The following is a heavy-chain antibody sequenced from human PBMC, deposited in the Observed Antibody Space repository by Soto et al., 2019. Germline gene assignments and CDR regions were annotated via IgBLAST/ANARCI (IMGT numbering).Heavy chain of an antibody. CDR2: IGPKSGGT. J-gene: IGHJ4*02. D-gene: IGHD6-19*01. CDR3: ARPPGYISDWYYFDL. V-gene: IGHV1-2*02. Sequence: ASVKVSCKASGYTFIDYYMHWLREAPGQGFEWMGRIGPKSGGTNYAQKFQGRVTMTWDTSLNTAYMELSSLMSEDTAVYYCARPPGYISDWYYFDLWGQGTLVTVSS. CDR1: GYTFIDYY.